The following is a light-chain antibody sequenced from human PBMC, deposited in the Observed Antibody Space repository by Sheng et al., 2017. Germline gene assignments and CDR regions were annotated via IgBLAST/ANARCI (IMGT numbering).Light chain of an antibody. V-gene: IGKV1-39*01. CDR1: QSISSY. CDR3: QQANSFPFT. J-gene: IGKJ3*01. CDR2: SAS. Sequence: DIQMTQSPSSLSASVGDRVTITCRASQSISSYLNWYQQKPGKAPKLLIYSASTLESGVPSRFSGSRSATDFSLTISSLQPEDFATYYCQQANSFPFTFGPGTTVNI.